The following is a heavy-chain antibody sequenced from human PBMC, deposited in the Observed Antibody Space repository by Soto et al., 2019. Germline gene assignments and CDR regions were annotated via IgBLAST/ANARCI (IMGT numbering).Heavy chain of an antibody. CDR2: IYHSGST. CDR1: GGSISSGGYS. J-gene: IGHJ6*02. Sequence: SETLSLTCAVSGGSISSGGYSWSWIRQPPGKGLEWIGYIYHSGSTYYNPSLKSRVTISVDRSKNQFSLKLSSVTAADTAVYYCARGFLGQLWLRGLGGDYGMDVWGQGTTVTVSS. D-gene: IGHD5-18*01. CDR3: ARGFLGQLWLRGLGGDYGMDV. V-gene: IGHV4-30-2*01.